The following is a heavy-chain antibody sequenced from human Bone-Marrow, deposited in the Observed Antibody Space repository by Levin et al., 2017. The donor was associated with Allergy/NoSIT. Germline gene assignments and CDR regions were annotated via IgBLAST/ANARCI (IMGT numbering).Heavy chain of an antibody. D-gene: IGHD1-26*01. CDR1: GYTFTNHG. J-gene: IGHJ5*02. Sequence: GESLKISCKASGYTFTNHGLSWVRQAPGQAFEWLGRISAHNGNTNYAHHLQGRVTMTTDTSTSTAYMELRNLTFDDTALYYCARAVGATGGGWFDPWGQGTLVTVSS. CDR3: ARAVGATGGGWFDP. CDR2: ISAHNGNT. V-gene: IGHV1-18*04.